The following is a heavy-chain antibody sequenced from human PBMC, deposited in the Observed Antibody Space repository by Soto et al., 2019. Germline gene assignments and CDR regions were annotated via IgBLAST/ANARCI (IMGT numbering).Heavy chain of an antibody. CDR1: GGSISSYY. Sequence: SETLSLTCTVSGGSISSYYWSWIRQPPGKGLEWIGSIYYSGSTYYNPSLKSRVTISVDTSKNQFSLKLSSVTAADTAVYYCARHVGGRDCSSTSCYSPGWFDPWGQGTLVTVPQ. CDR2: IYYSGST. V-gene: IGHV4-39*01. J-gene: IGHJ5*02. CDR3: ARHVGGRDCSSTSCYSPGWFDP. D-gene: IGHD2-2*01.